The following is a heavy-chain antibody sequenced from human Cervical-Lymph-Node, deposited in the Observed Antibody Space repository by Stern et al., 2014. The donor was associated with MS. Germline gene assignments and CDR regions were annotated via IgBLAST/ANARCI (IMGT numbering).Heavy chain of an antibody. Sequence: EVQLVESGPEVKRPGESLKISCQASGYTFTSYWIGWVRQMPGKGLEWIAIIFPGGSDIRYSPSFQGPVTLSPAKSSSAAYLQWNNLKPSDTAIYYCARQRYFDYWGQGTLVTVSS. V-gene: IGHV5-51*01. J-gene: IGHJ4*02. CDR1: GYTFTSYW. CDR3: ARQRYFDY. CDR2: IFPGGSDI.